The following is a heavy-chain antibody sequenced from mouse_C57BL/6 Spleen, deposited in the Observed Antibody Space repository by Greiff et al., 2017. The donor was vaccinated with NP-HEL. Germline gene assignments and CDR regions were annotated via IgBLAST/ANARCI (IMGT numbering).Heavy chain of an antibody. CDR2: ISYDGSN. CDR1: GYSITSGYY. CDR3: ARGPGTEAMDY. D-gene: IGHD4-1*01. Sequence: EVQLQESGPGLVKPSQSLSLTCSVTGYSITSGYYWNWIRQFPGNKLEWMGYISYDGSNNYNPSLKNRISITRDTSKNQFFLKLNSVTTEDTATYYCARGPGTEAMDYWGQGTSVTVSS. J-gene: IGHJ4*01. V-gene: IGHV3-6*01.